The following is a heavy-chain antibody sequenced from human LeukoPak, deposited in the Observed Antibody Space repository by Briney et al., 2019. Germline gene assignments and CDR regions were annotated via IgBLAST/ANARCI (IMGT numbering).Heavy chain of an antibody. CDR2: ISGSGGST. J-gene: IGHJ4*02. Sequence: GGSLRLSCAASGFTFSTYAMSWVRQAPGKGPEWVSAISGSGGSTYYADSVKGRFTISRDNSKNTLYLQMTSLRAEDTALYYCAKDRPGAFDYWGQGTLVTVSS. D-gene: IGHD1-14*01. V-gene: IGHV3-23*01. CDR1: GFTFSTYA. CDR3: AKDRPGAFDY.